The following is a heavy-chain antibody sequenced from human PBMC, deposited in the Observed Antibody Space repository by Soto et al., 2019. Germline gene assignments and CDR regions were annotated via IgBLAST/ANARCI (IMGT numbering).Heavy chain of an antibody. J-gene: IGHJ4*02. Sequence: SETLSPTCAVNGRSLSVYSWTWIRQPPGKGLEVSGQINHRGSANYNPSLKSRVTISVGTSKNQFSLDLSSMTAADTAVYYCARGLFSEDYYSGGWYYFDSWGQGTLVTV. CDR2: INHRGSA. V-gene: IGHV4-34*01. CDR3: ARGLFSEDYYSGGWYYFDS. CDR1: GRSLSVYS. D-gene: IGHD3-10*01.